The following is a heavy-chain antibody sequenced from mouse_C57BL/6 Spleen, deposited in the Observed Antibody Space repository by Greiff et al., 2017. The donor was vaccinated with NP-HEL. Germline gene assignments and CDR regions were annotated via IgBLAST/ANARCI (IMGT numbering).Heavy chain of an antibody. CDR3: ARHEEVLRYPAWFAY. J-gene: IGHJ3*01. CDR1: GYTFTEYT. D-gene: IGHD1-1*01. Sequence: VQLVESGAELVKPGASVKLSCKASGYTFTEYTIHWVKQRSGQGLEWIGWFYPGSGSIKYNEKFKDKATLTADKSSSTVYMELSRLTSDDSAVYFCARHEEVLRYPAWFAYWGQGTLVTVSA. V-gene: IGHV1-62-2*01. CDR2: FYPGSGSI.